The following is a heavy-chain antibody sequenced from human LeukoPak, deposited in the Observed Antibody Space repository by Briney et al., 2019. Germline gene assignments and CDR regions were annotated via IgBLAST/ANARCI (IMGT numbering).Heavy chain of an antibody. CDR3: AKDLHVRSSSTVTTGGVDS. D-gene: IGHD4-17*01. CDR2: ISNSAGNA. V-gene: IGHV3-23*01. CDR1: GFTFSSYA. J-gene: IGHJ4*02. Sequence: PGGSLRLSCVASGFTFSSYAMSWVRKTPGKGLEWVSGISNSAGNAYYADSVKGRFTISRDNSKNTLYLQMNSLRAQDTAVHYCAKDLHVRSSSTVTTGGVDSWGQGTLVTVSS.